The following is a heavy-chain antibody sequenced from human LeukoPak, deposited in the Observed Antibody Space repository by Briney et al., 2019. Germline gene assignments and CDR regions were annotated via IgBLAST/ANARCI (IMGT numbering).Heavy chain of an antibody. CDR1: GYTFTIYG. Sequence: ASVKVSCKASGYTFTIYGIRWVRQAPGQGLEWMGWISDYNGFTNYAQSLQGRVTMTTDTSTSTAYMELRSLRADDTAVYYCARAKIVVVPASMVFGFDYLGPRTLITVSS. V-gene: IGHV1-18*01. CDR2: ISDYNGFT. D-gene: IGHD2-2*01. J-gene: IGHJ4*01. CDR3: ARAKIVVVPASMVFGFDY.